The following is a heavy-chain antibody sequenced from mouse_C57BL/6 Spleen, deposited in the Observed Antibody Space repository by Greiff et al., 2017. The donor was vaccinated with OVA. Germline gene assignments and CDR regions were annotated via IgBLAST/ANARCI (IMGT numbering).Heavy chain of an antibody. CDR2: IYPGDGDT. CDR3: ARSRYYGSSYVDY. CDR1: GYAFSSYW. J-gene: IGHJ2*01. Sequence: VQLQESGAELVKPGASVKISCKASGYAFSSYWMNWVKQRPGKGLEWIGQIYPGDGDTTYNGKFKGKATLTADKSSSTAYMQLSSLTSEDSAVYFCARSRYYGSSYVDYWGQGTTLTVSS. V-gene: IGHV1-80*01. D-gene: IGHD1-1*01.